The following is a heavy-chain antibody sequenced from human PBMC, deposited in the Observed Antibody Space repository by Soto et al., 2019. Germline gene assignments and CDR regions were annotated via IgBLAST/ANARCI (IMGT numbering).Heavy chain of an antibody. Sequence: GGSLRLSCTASGFTLQNYAMAWVRQAPGKGLEWVSTLIGGHYGTAYSYSVKGRFTVSRDNSKNCLYLQMNSLGVEDTAMYFCAKGKATGDIDWFDPWGQGSLVTVSS. CDR3: AKGKATGDIDWFDP. V-gene: IGHV3-23*01. CDR2: LIGGHYGT. J-gene: IGHJ5*02. CDR1: GFTLQNYA. D-gene: IGHD3-10*01.